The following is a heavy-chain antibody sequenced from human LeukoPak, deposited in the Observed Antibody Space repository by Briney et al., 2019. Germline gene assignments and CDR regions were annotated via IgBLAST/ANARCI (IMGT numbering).Heavy chain of an antibody. V-gene: IGHV4-34*01. CDR2: INHSGST. Sequence: SETLSLTCAVYGGSFSGYYWGWIRQPPGKGLEWIGEINHSGSTNYNPSLKSRVTISVDTSKNQFSLKLSSVTAADTAVYYCARDSGRYFDWLLPQGSAFDIWGQGTMVTVSS. CDR1: GGSFSGYY. D-gene: IGHD3-9*01. J-gene: IGHJ3*02. CDR3: ARDSGRYFDWLLPQGSAFDI.